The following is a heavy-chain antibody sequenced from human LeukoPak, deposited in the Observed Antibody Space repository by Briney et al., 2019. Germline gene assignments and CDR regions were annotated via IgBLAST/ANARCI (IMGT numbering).Heavy chain of an antibody. CDR3: ARGGGGSGYWYY. J-gene: IGHJ4*02. Sequence: SETLSLTCTVSGGSISSYYWSWIRQPPGKGLGWSEYGFSTGSTCDNPFLNRRVSIAVDTSKNQISLKLSSVPAADTAVYYCARGGGGSGYWYYWGQGTLVTVSS. D-gene: IGHD5-12*01. CDR2: GFSTGST. CDR1: GGSISSYY. V-gene: IGHV4-59*01.